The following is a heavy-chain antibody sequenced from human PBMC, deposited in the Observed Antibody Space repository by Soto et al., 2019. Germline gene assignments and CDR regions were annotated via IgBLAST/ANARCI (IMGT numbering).Heavy chain of an antibody. CDR3: TTDLGVKESGYDWGLFDY. CDR2: IKSKTDGGTT. J-gene: IGHJ4*02. D-gene: IGHD5-12*01. V-gene: IGHV3-15*01. Sequence: EVQLVESGGGLVKPGGSLRLSCAASGFTFSNAWTSWVRQAPGKGLEWVGRIKSKTDGGTTDYAAPVKGRFTISRDDSQNTLYLQMNSLKTEDTAVYYCTTDLGVKESGYDWGLFDYWGQGTLVTVSS. CDR1: GFTFSNAW.